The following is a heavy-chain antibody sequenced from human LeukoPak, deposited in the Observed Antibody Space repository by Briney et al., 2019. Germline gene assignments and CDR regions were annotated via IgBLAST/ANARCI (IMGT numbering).Heavy chain of an antibody. Sequence: GGSLRLSCAASGFTLTSYGMHWVRQSPGKGLVWVSHINHDGSLGNYADSVKGRFTISRDIAKNTLYLQMNSLGADDTAMYYCTRDVFSLGDSWGQGTLVTVSS. D-gene: IGHD2/OR15-2a*01. CDR2: INHDGSLG. V-gene: IGHV3-74*01. CDR3: TRDVFSLGDS. CDR1: GFTLTSYG. J-gene: IGHJ4*02.